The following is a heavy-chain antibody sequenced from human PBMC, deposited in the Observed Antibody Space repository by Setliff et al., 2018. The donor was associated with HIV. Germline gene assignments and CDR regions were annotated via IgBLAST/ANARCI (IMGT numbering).Heavy chain of an antibody. J-gene: IGHJ6*02. CDR3: ARVAETRGYSYDYRLYYYRMDV. Sequence: GGSLRLSCAASGFTSSSYSMNWVRQAPGKGLEWVSAISSGGEIMFYADSVKGRFTISRDNSKSTLYLQMNSLRAEDTAVYYCARVAETRGYSYDYRLYYYRMDVWGQGTTVTVSS. D-gene: IGHD5-18*01. CDR1: GFTSSSYS. V-gene: IGHV3-23*01. CDR2: ISSGGEIM.